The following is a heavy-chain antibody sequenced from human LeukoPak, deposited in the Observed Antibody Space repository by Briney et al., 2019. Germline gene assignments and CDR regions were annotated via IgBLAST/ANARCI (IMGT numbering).Heavy chain of an antibody. CDR3: ARDGGHSTDFDY. J-gene: IGHJ4*02. Sequence: GGSLRLSCAPSGFMFSRHWMSWVRQAPGKGPEWVANIKQDGSERYYVDSVKGRFTISRDNAKNSLYLQMNSLRAEDTAVYYCARDGGHSTDFDYWGQGTLVTASS. V-gene: IGHV3-7*01. CDR1: GFMFSRHW. D-gene: IGHD2/OR15-2a*01. CDR2: IKQDGSER.